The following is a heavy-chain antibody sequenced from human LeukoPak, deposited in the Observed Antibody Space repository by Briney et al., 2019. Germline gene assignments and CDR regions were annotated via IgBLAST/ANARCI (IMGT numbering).Heavy chain of an antibody. D-gene: IGHD6-13*01. CDR3: ARGPQYSSSWALFDY. V-gene: IGHV4-61*01. CDR2: IYYSGST. J-gene: IGHJ4*02. Sequence: SETLSLTCTVSGGSISSSSYYWSWIRQPPGKGLEWIGYIYYSGSTNYNPSLKSRVTISVDTSKNQFSLKLSSVTAADTAVYYCARGPQYSSSWALFDYWGQGTLVTVSS. CDR1: GGSISSSSYY.